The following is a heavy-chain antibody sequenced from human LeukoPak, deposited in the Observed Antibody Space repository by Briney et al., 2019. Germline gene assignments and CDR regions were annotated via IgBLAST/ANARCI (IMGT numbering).Heavy chain of an antibody. CDR3: ARGGSYSDDAFDF. D-gene: IGHD1-26*01. V-gene: IGHV1-18*03. CDR1: GYTFTSYG. Sequence: ASVKVSCKTSGYTFTSYGITWVRQAPGQGLERMGWINTYNGNTNYAQKLQGRVTMAIDTSTSTAYMELRSLRSDDMAVYYCARGGSYSDDAFDFWGQGTMVTVSS. J-gene: IGHJ3*01. CDR2: INTYNGNT.